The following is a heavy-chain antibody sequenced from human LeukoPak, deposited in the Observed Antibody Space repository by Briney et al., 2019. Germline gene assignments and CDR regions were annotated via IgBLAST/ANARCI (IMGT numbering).Heavy chain of an antibody. Sequence: PGASLRLSCAASGFTFSSYAMSWVRQAPGNWLELVSSITVSAGSTYYPYSVKDQFTLPRDNSKHPLNLQMNGLRPQDTAVYYCAKDWGVGRGYRLWAPYYYYHGMDVWGQGTTVTVSS. V-gene: IGHV3-23*01. CDR1: GFTFSSYA. D-gene: IGHD5-18*01. CDR3: AKDWGVGRGYRLWAPYYYYHGMDV. CDR2: ITVSAGST. J-gene: IGHJ6*02.